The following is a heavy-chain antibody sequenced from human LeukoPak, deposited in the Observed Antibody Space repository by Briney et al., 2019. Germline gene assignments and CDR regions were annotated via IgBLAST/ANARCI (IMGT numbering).Heavy chain of an antibody. Sequence: SETLSLTCTVSGDSVSSYYWSWIRQPPGEGLEWIGYINYSGSPNYNPSFKSRVTISGDTSKNQFSLKLSSVTAADTAVYYCAGSPPGTEYFHHWGQGTLVTVSS. CDR3: AGSPPGTEYFHH. CDR1: GDSVSSYY. J-gene: IGHJ1*01. CDR2: INYSGSP. V-gene: IGHV4-59*08.